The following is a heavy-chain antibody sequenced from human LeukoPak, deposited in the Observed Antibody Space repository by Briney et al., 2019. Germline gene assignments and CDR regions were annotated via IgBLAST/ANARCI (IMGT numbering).Heavy chain of an antibody. D-gene: IGHD5-18*01. CDR1: GGSISSGGYY. Sequence: PTQTLSLTCTVSGGSISSGGYYWSWIRQHPGKGLEWIGYIYYSGSTYYNPSLKSRVTISVDTSKNQFSLKLSSVTAADTAVYYCARGDTAMARFDYWGQGTLVTVSS. J-gene: IGHJ4*02. V-gene: IGHV4-31*03. CDR3: ARGDTAMARFDY. CDR2: IYYSGST.